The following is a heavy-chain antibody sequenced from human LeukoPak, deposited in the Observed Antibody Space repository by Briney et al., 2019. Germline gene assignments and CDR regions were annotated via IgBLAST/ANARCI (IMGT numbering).Heavy chain of an antibody. D-gene: IGHD4-23*01. CDR3: ARGQVSVVTLPPDAFDI. Sequence: ASETLSLTCTVSGGSISSYYWSWIRQPPGKGLEWIGYIHYSGSTNYNPSLKSRVTMSVATSRNQFSLKLNSVTAADTAVYYCARGQVSVVTLPPDAFDIWGQGTMVTVSS. J-gene: IGHJ3*02. CDR2: IHYSGST. CDR1: GGSISSYY. V-gene: IGHV4-59*01.